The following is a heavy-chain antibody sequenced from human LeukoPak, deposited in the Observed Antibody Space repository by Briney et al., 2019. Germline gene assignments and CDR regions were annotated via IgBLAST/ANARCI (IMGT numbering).Heavy chain of an antibody. Sequence: KPGGSLRLSCAASGFTFSDYYMNWIRQAPGKGLEWVSYISSGGSTINYADSVKGRFTISRDNAKNSLYLQMNNLRAEDTAVYYCARQYNYDSRAFDYWGQGTLVTVSS. D-gene: IGHD5-18*01. CDR2: ISSGGSTI. J-gene: IGHJ4*02. V-gene: IGHV3-11*01. CDR3: ARQYNYDSRAFDY. CDR1: GFTFSDYY.